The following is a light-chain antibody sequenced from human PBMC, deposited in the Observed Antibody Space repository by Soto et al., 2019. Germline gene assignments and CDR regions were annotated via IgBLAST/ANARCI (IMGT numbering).Light chain of an antibody. V-gene: IGKV3-20*01. CDR2: GAS. J-gene: IGKJ3*01. Sequence: EIVLTQSPSTLSVSPGERVTLSCRASQSVSSNYSAWYQQQPSQAHRLLIYGASSMATGSTDSFSGSGSGTDFTLTISSLEPEDFAVYYCQQYGSSLFTFGPGTKVDIK. CDR1: QSVSSNY. CDR3: QQYGSSLFT.